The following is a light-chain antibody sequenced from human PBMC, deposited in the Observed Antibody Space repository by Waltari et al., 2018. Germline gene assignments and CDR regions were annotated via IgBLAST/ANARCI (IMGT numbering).Light chain of an antibody. CDR2: DVS. CDR3: NSYTGSSSWV. J-gene: IGLJ3*02. Sequence: QSALTQPTSVSGSPGQSITISCTGTSRDVGFYHYVSWYQQYPGKGPQLLSYDVSDRPSGVSSRFSGSKSGNTASLTISGLQADDEADYYCNSYTGSSSWVFGGGTKLTVL. V-gene: IGLV2-14*01. CDR1: SRDVGFYHY.